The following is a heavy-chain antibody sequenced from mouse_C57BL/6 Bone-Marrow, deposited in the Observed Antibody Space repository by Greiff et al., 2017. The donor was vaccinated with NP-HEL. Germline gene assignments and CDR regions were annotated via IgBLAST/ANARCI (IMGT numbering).Heavy chain of an antibody. CDR3: AREGDSRRDYWYFDV. CDR2: FHPYNDDT. D-gene: IGHD1-1*01. Sequence: VQLQESGAELVKPGASVKMSCKASGYTFTTYPIEWMKQNHGKSLEWIGNFHPYNDDTKYNEKFKGKATLTVEKSSSTVYLELSRLTSDDSAVYYCAREGDSRRDYWYFDVWGTGTTVTVSS. CDR1: GYTFTTYP. J-gene: IGHJ1*03. V-gene: IGHV1-47*01.